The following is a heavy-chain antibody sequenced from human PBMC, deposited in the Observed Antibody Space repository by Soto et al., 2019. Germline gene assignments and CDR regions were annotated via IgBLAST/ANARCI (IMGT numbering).Heavy chain of an antibody. CDR1: GYTFTSYA. D-gene: IGHD3-16*01. V-gene: IGHV1-3*01. Sequence: QVQLVQSGAEVQKPGASVEVSCKASGYTFTSYAIHWVRQAPGPRLERMGWINAGNGNTQYSQKFRCRVTITRDTSASIAYMEVSSLKSEDTVLYYCARERSGEIRPRTDALEIWGEETMVTVSS. J-gene: IGHJ3*02. CDR2: INAGNGNT. CDR3: ARERSGEIRPRTDALEI.